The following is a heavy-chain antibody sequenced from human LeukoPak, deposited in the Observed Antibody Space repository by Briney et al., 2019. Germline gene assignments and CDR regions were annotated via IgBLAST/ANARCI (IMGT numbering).Heavy chain of an antibody. CDR2: ISYGGTT. D-gene: IGHD5-24*01. CDR1: GDSVSNGPYY. Sequence: SETLSLTCTVSGDSVSNGPYYWGWVRQPPGKGLEWIGAISYGGTTYSSPSLKSRVTMDLDKSRNRFSLKLTSVTAADTAVYYCGGNNFYHFQYWGQGALVTVSS. J-gene: IGHJ4*02. CDR3: GGNNFYHFQY. V-gene: IGHV4-39*01.